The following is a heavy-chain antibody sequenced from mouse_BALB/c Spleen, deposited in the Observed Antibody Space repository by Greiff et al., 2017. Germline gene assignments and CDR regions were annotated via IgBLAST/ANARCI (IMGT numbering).Heavy chain of an antibody. J-gene: IGHJ1*01. V-gene: IGHV5-17*02. CDR1: GFTFSSFG. D-gene: IGHD2-1*01. Sequence: EVQLLESGGGLVQPGGSRKLSCAASGFTFSSFGMHWVRQAPEKGLEWVAYISSGSSTIYYADTVKGRFTISRDNPKNTLFLQMTSLRSEDTAMYYCARSGGNYVSYGYFDVWGAGTTVTVSS. CDR3: ARSGGNYVSYGYFDV. CDR2: ISSGSSTI.